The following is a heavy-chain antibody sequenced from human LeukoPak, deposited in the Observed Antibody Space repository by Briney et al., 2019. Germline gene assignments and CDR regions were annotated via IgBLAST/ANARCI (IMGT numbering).Heavy chain of an antibody. J-gene: IGHJ4*02. CDR1: GFTFDDYA. CDR3: AKASNIAVAGPGY. CDR2: ISWNSGSI. Sequence: GGSLRLSCAASGFTFDDYAMHWVRQAPGKGLEWVSGISWNSGSIGYADSVKGRFTISRDNAKNSLYLQMYSLRAEDTALYYCAKASNIAVAGPGYWGQGTLVTVSS. D-gene: IGHD6-19*01. V-gene: IGHV3-9*01.